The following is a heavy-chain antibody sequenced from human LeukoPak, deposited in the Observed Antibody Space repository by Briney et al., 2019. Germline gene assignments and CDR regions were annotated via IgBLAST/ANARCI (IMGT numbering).Heavy chain of an antibody. J-gene: IGHJ4*02. CDR2: INSDGSST. CDR1: GXTFSSYW. V-gene: IGHV3-74*01. Sequence: PGGSLTLSCAASGXTFSSYWMHWVRQAPGKGLVWVSRINSDGSSTSYADSVKGRFTISRHNAKNTLYLQMNSLRAEDTAVFYCARDPKNNYFDYWGQGNLVTVSS. CDR3: ARDPKNNYFDY.